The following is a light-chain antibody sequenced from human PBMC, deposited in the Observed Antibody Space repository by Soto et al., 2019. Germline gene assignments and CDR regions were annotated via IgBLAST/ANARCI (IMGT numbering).Light chain of an antibody. CDR2: KIS. V-gene: IGKV2-24*01. CDR3: MQATQFPHT. Sequence: DIVMTQTPLSSPVTLGQPASISCRSSQSLVRSDGNTYLSWLQQRPGQPPRLLIYKISNRLSGVPDRFSGSGAGTDFTLKISRVEAEDVGAYYCMQATQFPHTFGQGTRLEIK. J-gene: IGKJ5*01. CDR1: QSLVRSDGNTY.